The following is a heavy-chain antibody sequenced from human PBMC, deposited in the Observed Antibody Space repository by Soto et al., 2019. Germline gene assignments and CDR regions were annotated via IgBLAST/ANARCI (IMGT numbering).Heavy chain of an antibody. CDR2: ISGSGGST. D-gene: IGHD3-22*01. CDR1: GFTFSSYA. V-gene: IGHV3-23*01. CDR3: AKEPDSSGYYSTSWAFDI. Sequence: GGSLRLSCAASGFTFSSYAMSWVRQAPGKGQEWVSAISGSGGSTYYADSVKGRFTISRDNSKNTLYLQMNSLRAEDTAVFYCAKEPDSSGYYSTSWAFDIWGQGTMVTVSS. J-gene: IGHJ3*02.